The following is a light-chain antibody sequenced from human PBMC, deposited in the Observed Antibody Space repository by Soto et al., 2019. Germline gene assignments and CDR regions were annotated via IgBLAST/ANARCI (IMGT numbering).Light chain of an antibody. CDR3: TSYTTTDTLA. Sequence: QSVLTQPASVSGSPGQSITISCTGTRSDIGAYNYVSWFQQNPGKAPKCMIYDVYSRPSGVSHRFSGSTSANTASLTISGLQAEDEAVYYCTSYTTTDTLALGGGTKLTLL. V-gene: IGLV2-14*01. J-gene: IGLJ2*01. CDR2: DVY. CDR1: RSDIGAYNY.